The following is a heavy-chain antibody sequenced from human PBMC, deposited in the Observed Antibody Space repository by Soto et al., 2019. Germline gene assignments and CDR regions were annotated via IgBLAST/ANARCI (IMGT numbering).Heavy chain of an antibody. Sequence: EVQLVESGGNLVQPGGSLRLSCAASGFTVSSNYMSWVRQAPGKGLEWVSVIHTRGSTYYAESVKGRFTISRHNSNNTLYLQLNSLRPEDTAVYYCASQRDAFDNWGQGTLVTVS. CDR3: ASQRDAFDN. CDR1: GFTVSSNY. V-gene: IGHV3-53*04. J-gene: IGHJ3*02. CDR2: IHTRGST.